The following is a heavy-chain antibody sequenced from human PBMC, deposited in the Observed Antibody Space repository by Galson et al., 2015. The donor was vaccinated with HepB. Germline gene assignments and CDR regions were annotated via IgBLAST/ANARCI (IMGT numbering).Heavy chain of an antibody. CDR2: TYYRSKWYN. CDR3: ARSGDGGPLFDY. D-gene: IGHD7-27*01. CDR1: GDSVSSNSAA. Sequence: CAIPGDSVSSNSAAWNWIRQSPSRGLEWLGRTYYRSKWYNDYAVSVKSRITINPDTSKNQFSLQLNSVAPDDTAVYYCARSGDGGPLFDYWGQGTLVTVSS. J-gene: IGHJ4*02. V-gene: IGHV6-1*01.